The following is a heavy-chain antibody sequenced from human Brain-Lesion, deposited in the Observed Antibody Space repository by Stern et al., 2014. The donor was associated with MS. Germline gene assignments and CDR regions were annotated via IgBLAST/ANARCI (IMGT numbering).Heavy chain of an antibody. CDR1: GGSVSSTSYA. J-gene: IGHJ5*02. D-gene: IGHD2-15*01. CDR2: IYYSGNT. V-gene: IGHV4-39*01. CDR3: AGEEDIRYCSGGSCTGNWFDP. Sequence: QLQLQESGPGLVKPSETLSLTCTVAGGSVSSTSYAWAWIRQPPGKGLEWIGTIYYSGNTSYIPSRKRRLPISLDTSKNQFPLQRSSGTAADTAVYYCAGEEDIRYCSGGSCTGNWFDPWGQGTLVTVSS.